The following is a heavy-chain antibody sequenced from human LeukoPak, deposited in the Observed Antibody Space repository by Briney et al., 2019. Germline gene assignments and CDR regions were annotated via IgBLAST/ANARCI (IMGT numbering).Heavy chain of an antibody. CDR1: GFTFSSYE. CDR3: ARVSCSGNYFNWFAP. D-gene: IGHD1-26*01. V-gene: IGHV3-48*03. J-gene: IGHJ5*02. Sequence: GGSLRLSCAASGFTFSSYELNWVRQAPGTGLEWVSYISGSGSTIYYTDSVKGRFTISRDNAKNSLYLQMNGLRAEDTAVYYCARVSCSGNYFNWFAPWGQGTLVTVSS. CDR2: ISGSGSTI.